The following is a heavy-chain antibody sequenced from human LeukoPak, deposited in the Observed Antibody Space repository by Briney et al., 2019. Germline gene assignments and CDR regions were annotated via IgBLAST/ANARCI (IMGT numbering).Heavy chain of an antibody. D-gene: IGHD2-21*02. CDR3: ARNPGRTLVVVTAVDY. Sequence: GGSLRLSCAASGFTFSSRAMHWVRQAPGKGLEWVGVISYDGSNKYYGDSAKGRFTITRDNSKNTLYVQMNSLRVEDTAVYYCARNPGRTLVVVTAVDYWGQGTLVTVSS. CDR2: ISYDGSNK. CDR1: GFTFSSRA. J-gene: IGHJ4*02. V-gene: IGHV3-30-3*01.